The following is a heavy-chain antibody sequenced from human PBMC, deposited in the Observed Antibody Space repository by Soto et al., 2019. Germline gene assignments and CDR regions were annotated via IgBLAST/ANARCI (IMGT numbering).Heavy chain of an antibody. CDR2: IYYSGST. J-gene: IGHJ6*03. Sequence: SETLSLTCTVSGGSISSYYWSWIRQPPGKGLEWIGYIYYSGSTNYNPSLKSRVTISVDTSKNQFSLKLSSVTAADTAVYYCARLGSGYRYYYMDVWGKGTTVTVSS. D-gene: IGHD5-12*01. CDR3: ARLGSGYRYYYMDV. CDR1: GGSISSYY. V-gene: IGHV4-59*08.